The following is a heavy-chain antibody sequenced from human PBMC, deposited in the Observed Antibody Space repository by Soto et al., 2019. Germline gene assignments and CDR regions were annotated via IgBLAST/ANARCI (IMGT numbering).Heavy chain of an antibody. J-gene: IGHJ4*02. CDR1: GYTFTSYY. CDR3: ARDHDSSGYYRYYFDY. Sequence: QVQLVQSGAEVKKPGASVKVSCKASGYTFTSYYMHWVRQAPGQGLEWMGIINPSGGSTSYAQKFQGRVTMTRDTSTSTVYMELSSLRSEDTAVYYCARDHDSSGYYRYYFDYWGQGTLVTVSS. D-gene: IGHD3-22*01. CDR2: INPSGGST. V-gene: IGHV1-46*01.